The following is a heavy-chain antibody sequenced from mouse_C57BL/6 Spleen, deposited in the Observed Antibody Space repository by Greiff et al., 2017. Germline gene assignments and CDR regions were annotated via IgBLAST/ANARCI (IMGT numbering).Heavy chain of an antibody. CDR3: ARLGRGFAY. D-gene: IGHD4-1*01. J-gene: IGHJ3*01. CDR2: IRNKANGYTT. Sequence: EVKLEESGGGLVQPGGSLSLSCAASGFTFTDYYMSWVRQPPGKALEWLGFIRNKANGYTTEYSASVKGRFTISRDNSQSILYLQMNALRAEDRATYYCARLGRGFAYWGQGTLVTVSA. V-gene: IGHV7-3*01. CDR1: GFTFTDYY.